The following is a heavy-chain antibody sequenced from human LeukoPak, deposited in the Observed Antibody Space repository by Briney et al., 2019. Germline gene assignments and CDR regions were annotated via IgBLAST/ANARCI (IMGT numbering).Heavy chain of an antibody. CDR2: IYSDGST. D-gene: IGHD3-16*01. J-gene: IGHJ4*02. Sequence: GGSLRLSCAASGFTVTNNYMNWVRQAPGKGLEWVSVIYSDGSTFYSDSVKGRFTISRHNSKNIVYLQMNSLRTEDTAVYYCAKGLTNGWGTFDYWGQGTLVTVSS. V-gene: IGHV3-53*04. CDR3: AKGLTNGWGTFDY. CDR1: GFTVTNNY.